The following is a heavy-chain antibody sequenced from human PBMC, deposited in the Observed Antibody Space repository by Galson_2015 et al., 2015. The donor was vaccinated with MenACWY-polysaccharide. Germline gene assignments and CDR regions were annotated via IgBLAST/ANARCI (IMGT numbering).Heavy chain of an antibody. CDR1: GFTISNYW. J-gene: IGHJ4*02. CDR2: IKQDGSEK. Sequence: SLRLSCGISGFTISNYWMYWVRQAPGKGLEWVANIKQDGSEKNYVGSVKGRFTISRDNAKNTLYLQMNSLRVEDTAVYYCARILYYWGQGTLVTVSP. V-gene: IGHV3-7*01. CDR3: ARILYY.